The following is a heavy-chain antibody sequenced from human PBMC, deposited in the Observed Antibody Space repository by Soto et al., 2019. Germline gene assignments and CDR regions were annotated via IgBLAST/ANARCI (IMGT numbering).Heavy chain of an antibody. CDR1: GGSFSGYY. Sequence: QVQLQQWGAGLLKPSETLSLTCAVNGGSFSGYYWSWIRQPPGRGLEWIGEINHSGRTNLNPSLKGRVSTSVATSKNHFSLRLSSVTAADTAVYYCARGPRCINTSCSNDYYHFGLDVWGQGTTVTVSS. J-gene: IGHJ6*02. V-gene: IGHV4-34*01. CDR2: INHSGRT. CDR3: ARGPRCINTSCSNDYYHFGLDV. D-gene: IGHD2-2*01.